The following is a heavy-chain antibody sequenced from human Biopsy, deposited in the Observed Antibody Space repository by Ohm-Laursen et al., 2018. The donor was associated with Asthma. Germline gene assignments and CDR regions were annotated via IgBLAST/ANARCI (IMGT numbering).Heavy chain of an antibody. CDR1: GAYIGSRDHH. Sequence: SQTLSLTGPVGGAYIGSRDHHWSWIRQSPGTGLEWIGFVFWSGTTHYNRSLERRLSISIDTTRNEFSMTLRSVTAADTAVYFCARVVSYGDLYFGIDVWGPGTTVSVS. CDR3: ARVVSYGDLYFGIDV. V-gene: IGHV4-30-4*01. D-gene: IGHD4-17*01. CDR2: VFWSGTT. J-gene: IGHJ6*02.